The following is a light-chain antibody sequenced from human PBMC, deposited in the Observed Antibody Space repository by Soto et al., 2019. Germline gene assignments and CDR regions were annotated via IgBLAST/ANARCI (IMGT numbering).Light chain of an antibody. J-gene: IGKJ2*01. CDR2: DAS. V-gene: IGKV1-5*01. Sequence: DIQMTQPPSTLSASVGDRVTITCRASQSIRNWLAWYQQKPGKAPKLLIYDASSLESGVPSRFSGSGSGTDFTLTISSLQPDDFATYYCQQYDTYINSFGQGTNLEIK. CDR3: QQYDTYINS. CDR1: QSIRNW.